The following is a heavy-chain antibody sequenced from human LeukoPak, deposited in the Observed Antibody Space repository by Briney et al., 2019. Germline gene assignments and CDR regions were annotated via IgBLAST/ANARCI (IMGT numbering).Heavy chain of an antibody. CDR2: ISWNSGSI. CDR1: GFTFDDYA. Sequence: GGSLRLSCAASGFTFDDYAMHWVRQAPGKGLEWVSGISWNSGSIGYADSVKGRFTISRDNAKNSLFLQMNSLRAEDTAVYYCARDGAPDAHCSSSSCAIRWGQGTLVTVSS. D-gene: IGHD2-2*01. V-gene: IGHV3-9*01. J-gene: IGHJ4*02. CDR3: ARDGAPDAHCSSSSCAIR.